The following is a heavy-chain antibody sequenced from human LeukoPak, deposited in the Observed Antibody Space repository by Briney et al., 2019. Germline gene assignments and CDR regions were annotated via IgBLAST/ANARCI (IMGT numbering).Heavy chain of an antibody. V-gene: IGHV3-23*01. J-gene: IGHJ4*02. CDR2: ISASDGIT. CDR3: ASAGH. CDR1: GFSFSTHA. Sequence: GGSLRLSCAASGFSFSTHAMSWVRQAPGKGLEWVSGISASDGITSYVDSVEGRFTISRDNSKNTLYLQMNSLRAEDTAVYYCASAGHWGQGTLVTVSS.